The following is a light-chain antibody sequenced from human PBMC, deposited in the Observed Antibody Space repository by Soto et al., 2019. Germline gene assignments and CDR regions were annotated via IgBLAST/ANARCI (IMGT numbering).Light chain of an antibody. CDR3: QQYYSYPLLT. Sequence: AIRMTQSPSSLSASTGDRVTITCRASQGISSYLAWYQQKPGKAPKLLIYAASTLQSGVPSRFRGSGSGTDFTLTISSLQAEDFATYYCQQYYSYPLLTFGGGTKVDIX. V-gene: IGKV1-8*01. CDR1: QGISSY. J-gene: IGKJ4*01. CDR2: AAS.